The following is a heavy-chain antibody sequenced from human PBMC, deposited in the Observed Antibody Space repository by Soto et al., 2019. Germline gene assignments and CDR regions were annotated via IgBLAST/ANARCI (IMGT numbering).Heavy chain of an antibody. J-gene: IGHJ4*02. Sequence: PSETLSLTCTVSGGSISSYYWSWIRQPPGKGLEWIGYIYYSGSTNYNPSLKSRVTISVDTSKNQFSLKLSSVTAADTAVYYCARGSWDCSSTSCYLPLALYYFDYWGQGTLVTVSS. CDR2: IYYSGST. D-gene: IGHD2-2*01. CDR1: GGSISSYY. CDR3: ARGSWDCSSTSCYLPLALYYFDY. V-gene: IGHV4-59*12.